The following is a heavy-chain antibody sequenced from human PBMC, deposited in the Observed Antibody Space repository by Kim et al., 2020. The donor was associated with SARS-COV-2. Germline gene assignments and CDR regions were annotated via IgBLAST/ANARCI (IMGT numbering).Heavy chain of an antibody. CDR3: ARDAIGNYYDGSGLWIYY. D-gene: IGHD3-22*01. CDR1: GFSFSIYN. CDR2: ITSSSRYK. V-gene: IGHV3-21*01. Sequence: GGSLRLSCAASGFSFSIYNMNWVRQAPGKGLEWVSYITSSSRYKYYADSVKGRFTISRDNAKNSVYLQMNSLRAEDTAVYYCARDAIGNYYDGSGLWIYYWGQGTLVTVSS. J-gene: IGHJ4*02.